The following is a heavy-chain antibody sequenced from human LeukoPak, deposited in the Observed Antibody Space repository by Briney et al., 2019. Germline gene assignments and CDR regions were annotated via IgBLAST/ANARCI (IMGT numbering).Heavy chain of an antibody. J-gene: IGHJ5*02. CDR1: GGSISSGSYY. Sequence: SETLSLTCTVSGGSISSGSYYWSWIRQPAGKGLEWIGRIYTSGSTNYNPSLKSRVTISVGTSKNQFSLKLSSVTAADTAVYYCARSRMVRGVIEFDPWGQGTLVTVSS. D-gene: IGHD3-10*01. CDR3: ARSRMVRGVIEFDP. V-gene: IGHV4-61*02. CDR2: IYTSGST.